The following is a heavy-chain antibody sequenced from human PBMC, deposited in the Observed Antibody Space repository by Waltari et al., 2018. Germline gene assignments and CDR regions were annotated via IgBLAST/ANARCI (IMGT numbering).Heavy chain of an antibody. CDR1: GFPFRDDY. CDR3: VREYWFRMDV. J-gene: IGHJ6*02. V-gene: IGHV3-11*01. Sequence: QVQLVESGGRLVKPGGSLRRSCEAAGFPFRDDYMSWVRQAPGKGLEWVSKISGSSSSVRYADSVKGRFTISRDNAKNLLFLQMNSLRAEDTAVYYCVREYWFRMDVWGQGTTVTVSS. D-gene: IGHD2-15*01. CDR2: ISGSSSSV.